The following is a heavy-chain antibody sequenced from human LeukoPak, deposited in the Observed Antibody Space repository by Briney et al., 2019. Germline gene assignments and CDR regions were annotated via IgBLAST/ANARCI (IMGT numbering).Heavy chain of an antibody. V-gene: IGHV3-30-3*01. D-gene: IGHD3-22*01. Sequence: GGSLRLSCAASGFTFSSYAMHWVRQAPGKGLEWVAVISYDGSNKYYADSVKGRFTISRDNSKNTLYLQMNSLRAEDTAVYYCAKDSGYYDSSGGGDYWGQGTLVTVSS. CDR1: GFTFSSYA. CDR3: AKDSGYYDSSGGGDY. CDR2: ISYDGSNK. J-gene: IGHJ4*02.